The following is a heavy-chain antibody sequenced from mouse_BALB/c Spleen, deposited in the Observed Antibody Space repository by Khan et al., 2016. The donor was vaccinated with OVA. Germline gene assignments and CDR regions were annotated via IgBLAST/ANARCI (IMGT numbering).Heavy chain of an antibody. J-gene: IGHJ4*01. CDR3: ARQPYYHYYIMDY. V-gene: IGHV2-6-1*01. Sequence: QVRLQQSGPGLVAPSQSLSITCTISGFSLTNYGVHWVRQPPGKGLEWLVVIWSDGSTTYNSTLKSRLSISKDNSKSQVFLKMNSLQTDDTAMYFSARQPYYHYYIMDYWGQGTSVTVSS. D-gene: IGHD2-10*01. CDR1: GFSLTNYG. CDR2: IWSDGST.